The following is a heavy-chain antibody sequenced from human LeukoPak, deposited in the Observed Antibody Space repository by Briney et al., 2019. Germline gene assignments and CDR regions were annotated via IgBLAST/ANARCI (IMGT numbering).Heavy chain of an antibody. CDR1: GFSFSIYG. D-gene: IGHD3-16*02. J-gene: IGHJ4*02. CDR2: ITASGSNS. V-gene: IGHV3-48*01. Sequence: PGGSLRLSCAASGFSFSIYGICWVRQAPGKGLEWVSYITASGSNSYHADSVKGRFSISRDNSKNSLYLQMNSLRAEDTAMYFCASGYRSGPICAWRQGTLVTVSS. CDR3: ASGYRSGPICA.